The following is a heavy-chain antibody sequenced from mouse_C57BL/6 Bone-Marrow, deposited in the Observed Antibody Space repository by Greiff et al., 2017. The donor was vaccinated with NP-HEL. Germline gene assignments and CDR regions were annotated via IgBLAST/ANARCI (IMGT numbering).Heavy chain of an antibody. CDR3: AIRDFDY. V-gene: IGHV5-17*01. CDR1: GFTFSDYG. Sequence: EVKLMETGGGLVKPGGSLKLSCAASGFTFSDYGMHWVRQAPEKGLEWVAYISSGSSTIYYADTVKGRFTISRDNAKNTLFLQMTSLRSEDTAMYYCAIRDFDYWGQGTTLTVSS. J-gene: IGHJ2*01. CDR2: ISSGSSTI.